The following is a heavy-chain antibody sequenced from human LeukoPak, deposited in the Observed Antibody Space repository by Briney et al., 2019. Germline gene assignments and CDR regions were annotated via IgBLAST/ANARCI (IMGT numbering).Heavy chain of an antibody. Sequence: SETLSLTCTVSGGSISSSNYYWGWIRQPPGKGLEWIGSIYYSGSTYDNPSLKSRVTISVDTSKNRFSLKLSSVTAADTAVYYCARLFYYDTSGYSHTTYYFDFWGQGTLVPVSS. D-gene: IGHD3-22*01. J-gene: IGHJ4*02. CDR2: IYYSGST. CDR1: GGSISSSNYY. V-gene: IGHV4-39*01. CDR3: ARLFYYDTSGYSHTTYYFDF.